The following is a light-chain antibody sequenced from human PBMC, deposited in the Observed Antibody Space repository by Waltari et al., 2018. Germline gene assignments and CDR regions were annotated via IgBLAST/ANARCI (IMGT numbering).Light chain of an antibody. Sequence: QSALTQPPSAPGSPGQPVTISCTGTSSDVGGYNYVSWYQQHPGKAPKLMIYEVSKRPSGVPDRFSGSKSGNTASLIVSGLQAEDEADYYCSSYAGSNNNYVFGTGTKVTVL. J-gene: IGLJ1*01. V-gene: IGLV2-8*01. CDR2: EVS. CDR3: SSYAGSNNNYV. CDR1: SSDVGGYNY.